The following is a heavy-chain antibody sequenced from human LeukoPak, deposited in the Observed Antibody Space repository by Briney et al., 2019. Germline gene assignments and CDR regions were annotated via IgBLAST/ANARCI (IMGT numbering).Heavy chain of an antibody. D-gene: IGHD1-26*01. CDR1: GFTFSSYS. CDR3: ARDLIVGSTITYYFDY. CDR2: ISSSSSYI. J-gene: IGHJ4*02. V-gene: IGHV3-21*01. Sequence: GGSLRLSCAASGFTFSSYSMNWVRQAPGKGLEWVSSISSSSSYIYYADSVKGRFTISRDNAKSSLYLQMNSLRAEDTAVYYCARDLIVGSTITYYFDYWGQGTLVTVSS.